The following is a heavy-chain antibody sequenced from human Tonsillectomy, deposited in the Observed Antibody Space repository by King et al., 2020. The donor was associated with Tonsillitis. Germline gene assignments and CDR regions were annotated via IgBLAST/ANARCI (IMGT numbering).Heavy chain of an antibody. CDR3: ARGEVKSYYDMGSDYVYDAFDI. D-gene: IGHD3-22*01. CDR1: GFTFSNYG. V-gene: IGHV3-33*05. Sequence: VQLVESGGGVVQPGRSLRLSCVASGFTFSNYGMHWVRQAPGKGLEWVTIISYDGSNKYYVDTVKGRFTISRDNPKNTLYLQMNSLRAEDTAVYHCARGEVKSYYDMGSDYVYDAFDIWGPGTKVTVSS. J-gene: IGHJ3*02. CDR2: ISYDGSNK.